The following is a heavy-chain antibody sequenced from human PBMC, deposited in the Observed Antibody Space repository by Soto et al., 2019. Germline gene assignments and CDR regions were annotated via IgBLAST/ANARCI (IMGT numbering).Heavy chain of an antibody. CDR3: ARASYYYGAGNFNWFDP. D-gene: IGHD3-10*01. CDR2: INAGNGNT. V-gene: IGHV1-3*01. CDR1: GYTFPSYA. Sequence: QVQLVQSGAEVKKPGASVKVSCKASGYTFPSYAMHWVRQAPGQRLEWMGWINAGNGNTKYSQKFQGRVTITRDTSASTAYMELSSLRSEDTAVYYCARASYYYGAGNFNWFDPWGQGTLVTVSS. J-gene: IGHJ5*02.